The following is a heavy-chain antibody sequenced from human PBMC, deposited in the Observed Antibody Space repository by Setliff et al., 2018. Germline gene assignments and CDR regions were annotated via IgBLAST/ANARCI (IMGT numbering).Heavy chain of an antibody. Sequence: ASVKVSCKASGGTFSSYAISWVRQAPGQGLEWMGGIIPTFGTANYAQKFEGRVTITTDESTSTAYMELSSLRTEDTAGYYFARAYSSSWYLYYSYGMDVWGQGTLVTVSS. D-gene: IGHD6-13*01. V-gene: IGHV1-69*05. CDR2: IIPTFGTA. J-gene: IGHJ6*02. CDR1: GGTFSSYA. CDR3: ARAYSSSWYLYYSYGMDV.